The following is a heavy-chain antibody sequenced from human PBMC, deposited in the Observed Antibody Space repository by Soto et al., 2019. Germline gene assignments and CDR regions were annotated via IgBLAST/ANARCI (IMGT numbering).Heavy chain of an antibody. D-gene: IGHD3-22*01. CDR1: GYTFTSYD. V-gene: IGHV1-8*01. Sequence: QVQLVQSGAEVKKPGASVKVSCKASGYTFTSYDINWVRQATGQGLEWMGWMNPNSGNTGYAQKLQGRVTMTTDTSTSTAYMELRSLRSDDTAVYYCAREKALYYYDSSGYWDWGQGTLVTVSS. CDR3: AREKALYYYDSSGYWD. J-gene: IGHJ4*02. CDR2: MNPNSGNT.